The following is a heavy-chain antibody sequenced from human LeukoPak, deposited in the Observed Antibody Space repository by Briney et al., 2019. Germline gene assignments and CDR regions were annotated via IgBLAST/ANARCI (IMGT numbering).Heavy chain of an antibody. D-gene: IGHD2-15*01. J-gene: IGHJ4*02. CDR3: ARDRRYCSGGSCYFDYFFDY. Sequence: GGSLRLSCAASGFTVSSNYMSWVRQAPGKGLEWVAVISYDGSINFYAASVKGRFTISRDNSKNTLYLQMNSLRAEDTALYFCARDRRYCSGGSCYFDYFFDYWGQGTLVTVSS. CDR2: ISYDGSIN. V-gene: IGHV3-30-3*01. CDR1: GFTVSSNY.